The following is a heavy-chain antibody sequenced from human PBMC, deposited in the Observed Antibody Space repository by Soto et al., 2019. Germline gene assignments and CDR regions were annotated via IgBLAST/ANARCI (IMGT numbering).Heavy chain of an antibody. CDR1: GFTFSNYG. D-gene: IGHD3-10*01. V-gene: IGHV3-33*01. CDR2: IWYDGTNE. Sequence: QVQLVESGGGVVQPGRSLRLSCAASGFTFSNYGMHWVRLAPGKGLEWVATIWYDGTNEYYADSVKGQFTISRDNSKNTLYLQMNSLRAEDTAVYYCARERSHGSGTYTVPLDNWGQGTLVTVSS. J-gene: IGHJ4*02. CDR3: ARERSHGSGTYTVPLDN.